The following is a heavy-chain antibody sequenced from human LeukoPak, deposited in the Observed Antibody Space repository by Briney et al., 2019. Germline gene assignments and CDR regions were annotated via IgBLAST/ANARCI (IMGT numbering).Heavy chain of an antibody. J-gene: IGHJ2*01. CDR3: ARDSAVTTPLEYFDL. V-gene: IGHV1-2*02. D-gene: IGHD4-17*01. Sequence: GASVKVSRKASGYTFTDYYMHWVRQAPGQGLEWMGWISPNSGGTRYAQKFQGRFTMTRDTSISTAYMELSSLRSDDAAVYYCARDSAVTTPLEYFDLWGRGTLVTVSS. CDR2: ISPNSGGT. CDR1: GYTFTDYY.